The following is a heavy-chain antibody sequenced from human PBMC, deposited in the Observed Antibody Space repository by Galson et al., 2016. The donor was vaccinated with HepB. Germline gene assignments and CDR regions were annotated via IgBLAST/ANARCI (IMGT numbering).Heavy chain of an antibody. CDR2: ISYDESIK. CDR1: GFNLSNSD. D-gene: IGHD3-10*01. CDR3: AKPPRGSGSYHH. V-gene: IGHV3-30*18. J-gene: IGHJ5*02. Sequence: SLRLSCAASGFNLSNSDMHWVRQAPGKGLDWVAVISYDESIKYYADSVKGRFTISRDNSKNTLCLQMSSLRAEDTGVYYCAKPPRGSGSYHHWGQGTLVTVSS.